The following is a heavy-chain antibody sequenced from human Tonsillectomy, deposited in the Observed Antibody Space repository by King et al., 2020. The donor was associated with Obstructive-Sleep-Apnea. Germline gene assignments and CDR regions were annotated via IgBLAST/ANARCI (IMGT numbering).Heavy chain of an antibody. V-gene: IGHV1-2*02. CDR3: ARDRKYSVSWPPFLYFDY. Sequence: QLVQSGAEVKKPGASVKVSCKASGYSFTGYYIHWVRQAPGQGLEWMGWINPNSGGTNYAQKFQGRVTMTRDTSISTAYMELSRLRSDDTAVYFCARDRKYSVSWPPFLYFDYWGQGTLVTVSS. D-gene: IGHD6-13*01. J-gene: IGHJ4*02. CDR2: INPNSGGT. CDR1: GYSFTGYY.